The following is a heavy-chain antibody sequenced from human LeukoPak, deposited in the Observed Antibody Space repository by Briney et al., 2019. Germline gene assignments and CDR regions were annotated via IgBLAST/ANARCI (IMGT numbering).Heavy chain of an antibody. J-gene: IGHJ3*02. D-gene: IGHD3-22*01. CDR3: ARSRYYDPSAFDI. CDR2: INHSGST. V-gene: IGHV4-34*01. Sequence: SETLSLTCAVYGGSFSGYYWSWIRRPPGKGLEWIGEINHSGSTNYNPSLKSRVTISVDTSKNQFSLKLSSVTAADTAVYYCARSRYYDPSAFDIWGQGTMVTVSS. CDR1: GGSFSGYY.